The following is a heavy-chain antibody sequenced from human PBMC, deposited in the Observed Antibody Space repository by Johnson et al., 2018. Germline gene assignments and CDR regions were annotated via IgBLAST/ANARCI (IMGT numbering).Heavy chain of an antibody. Sequence: VQLVQSGAEVKKXGESXKIXCKGSGYSFTNYWIDWVRQMPGKGLEWMGIIYPGDSDTRSSPSFQGQVIISADKSISTVYLQWSSLKASDTAMYYCGRRGGVGAYDASDIWGQGTMVTVSS. V-gene: IGHV5-51*01. CDR1: GYSFTNYW. J-gene: IGHJ3*02. D-gene: IGHD1-26*01. CDR3: GRRGGVGAYDASDI. CDR2: IYPGDSDT.